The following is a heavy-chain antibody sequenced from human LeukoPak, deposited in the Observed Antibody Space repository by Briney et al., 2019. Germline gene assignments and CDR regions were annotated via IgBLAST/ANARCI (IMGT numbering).Heavy chain of an antibody. Sequence: SETLSLTCTVSGGSISSSSYYWGWIRQPPGKGLEWIGSIYYSGSTYYNPSLKSRVTISVDTSKNQFSLKLSSVAAADTAVYYCARDDNIAVAGTRTLAFDYWGQGTLVTVSS. V-gene: IGHV4-39*07. D-gene: IGHD6-19*01. CDR3: ARDDNIAVAGTRTLAFDY. CDR1: GGSISSSSYY. CDR2: IYYSGST. J-gene: IGHJ4*02.